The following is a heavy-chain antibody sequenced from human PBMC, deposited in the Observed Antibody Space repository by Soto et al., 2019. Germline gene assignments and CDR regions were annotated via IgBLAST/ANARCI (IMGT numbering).Heavy chain of an antibody. CDR3: AKDQGRYFDY. J-gene: IGHJ4*02. V-gene: IGHV3-30*18. CDR1: GFTFSSYG. D-gene: IGHD3-10*01. Sequence: QVQLVESGGGVVQPGRSLRLSCAASGFTFSSYGMHWVRQAPGKGLEWVAVISYHGSNKYYADSVKGRFTISRDNSKNTLYLQMNSLRAEDTAVYYCAKDQGRYFDYWGQGTLVTVSS. CDR2: ISYHGSNK.